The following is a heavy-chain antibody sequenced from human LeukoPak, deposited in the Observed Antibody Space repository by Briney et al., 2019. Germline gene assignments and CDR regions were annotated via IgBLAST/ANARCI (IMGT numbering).Heavy chain of an antibody. CDR2: IWYDGSNK. CDR1: GFTFSSYG. CDR3: ARGIAAAANWFDP. Sequence: PGGSLRLSCAASGFTFSSYGMHWVRQAPGKGLEWVAVIWYDGSNKYYADFVKGRFTISRDNSKNTLYLQMNSLRAEDTAVYYCARGIAAAANWFDPWGQGTLATVSS. D-gene: IGHD6-13*01. V-gene: IGHV3-33*01. J-gene: IGHJ5*02.